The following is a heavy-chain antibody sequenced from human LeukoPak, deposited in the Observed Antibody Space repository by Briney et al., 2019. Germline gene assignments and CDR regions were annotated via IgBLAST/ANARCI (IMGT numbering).Heavy chain of an antibody. CDR3: ARDLLGLGLAAAGTENWFDP. V-gene: IGHV1-2*02. J-gene: IGHJ5*02. D-gene: IGHD6-13*01. CDR2: INPNSGGT. CDR1: GYTFTGYY. Sequence: GASVKVSCKASGYTFTGYYMHWVRQAPGQGLEWMGWINPNSGGTNYAQKFQGRVTMTRDTSISTAYMELSRLRSDDTAVYYCARDLLGLGLAAAGTENWFDPWGQGTLVTVSS.